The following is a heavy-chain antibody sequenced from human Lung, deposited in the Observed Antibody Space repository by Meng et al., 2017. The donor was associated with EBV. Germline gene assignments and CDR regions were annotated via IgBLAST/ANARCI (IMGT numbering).Heavy chain of an antibody. V-gene: IGHV1-18*01. CDR1: GYTFTSYG. D-gene: IGHD2-2*01. Sequence: QVQLVQSGAEVKKPXXXXEXSXKAXGYTFTSYGISWVRQAPGQGLEWMGWISAYNGNTNYAQKLQGRVTMTTDTSTSTAYMELRSLRSDDTAVYYCARARLGGYCSSTSCADNWFDPWGQGTLVTVSS. CDR2: ISAYNGNT. J-gene: IGHJ5*02. CDR3: ARARLGGYCSSTSCADNWFDP.